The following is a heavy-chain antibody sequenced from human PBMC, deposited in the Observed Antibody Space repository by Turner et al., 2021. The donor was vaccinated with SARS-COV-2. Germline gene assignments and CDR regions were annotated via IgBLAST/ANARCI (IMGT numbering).Heavy chain of an antibody. J-gene: IGHJ4*01. CDR1: GFAVSNNY. CDR2: IYSGGST. CDR3: ATRMTTLPQ. D-gene: IGHD4-17*01. V-gene: IGHV3-66*01. Sequence: VHLVESAGGLVQPAVSLRLSCAASGFAVSNNYMSWVRQAAGEGLECVSLIYSGGSTYYADSVTGRFTISRDNSKNTLYLQMNSLRAEDTAVYYCATRMTTLPQWGQGTLVTVSS.